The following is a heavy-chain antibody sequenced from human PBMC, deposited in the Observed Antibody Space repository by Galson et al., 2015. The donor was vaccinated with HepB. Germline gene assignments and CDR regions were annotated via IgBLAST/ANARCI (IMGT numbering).Heavy chain of an antibody. V-gene: IGHV3-73*01. D-gene: IGHD3-16*01. CDR2: IRGKANSYTT. Sequence: LRLSCAASEFSISGSAIHWVRQASGKGLEWVGRIRGKANSYTTSYGASVKGRFTISRDDSNNTAYLQMNSLKTEDTAVYYCQIWGTYAYYFMDVWGKGTTVTVSS. CDR3: QIWGTYAYYFMDV. J-gene: IGHJ6*03. CDR1: EFSISGSA.